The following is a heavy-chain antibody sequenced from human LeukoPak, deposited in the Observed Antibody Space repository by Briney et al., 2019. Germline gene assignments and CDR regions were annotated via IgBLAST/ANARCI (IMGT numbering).Heavy chain of an antibody. J-gene: IGHJ4*02. CDR1: GSYW. V-gene: IGHV3-74*01. CDR2: INSDGSWT. CDR3: VSFYETY. Sequence: GGSLRLSCAASGSYWXHXVRQAPGKGLVWVSHINSDGSWTRYADSVKGRFTISKDNAKNTVYLQMNNLRAEDTAVYYCVSFYETYWGRGTLVTVSS. D-gene: IGHD2/OR15-2a*01.